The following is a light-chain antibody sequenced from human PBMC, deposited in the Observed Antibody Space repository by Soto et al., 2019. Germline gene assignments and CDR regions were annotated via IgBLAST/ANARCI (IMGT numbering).Light chain of an antibody. CDR3: QQRSGWLLT. CDR2: DAS. CDR1: QSVGSS. V-gene: IGKV3-11*01. J-gene: IGKJ4*01. Sequence: EIVLTQSPATLSLSPGERATLSCWASQSVGSSLAWFQQKPGQPPRLLIYDASNRATGIPARFSGSGSGTDFTLTINSLEPEDFAVYYCQQRSGWLLTFGGGTKVQIK.